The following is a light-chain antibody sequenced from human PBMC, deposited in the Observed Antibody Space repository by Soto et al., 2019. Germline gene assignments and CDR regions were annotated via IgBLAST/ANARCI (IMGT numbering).Light chain of an antibody. Sequence: EIGLTQSPGTLSLSPGERATLSCRASQSVSRSYLAWYQHKPGQAPRLLIYGASSRATGIPDRFSGSGSGTDFTLTISRLEPEDSAVYYCQQYGSSPGTFGQGTKLEIK. J-gene: IGKJ2*01. CDR3: QQYGSSPGT. CDR2: GAS. V-gene: IGKV3-20*01. CDR1: QSVSRSY.